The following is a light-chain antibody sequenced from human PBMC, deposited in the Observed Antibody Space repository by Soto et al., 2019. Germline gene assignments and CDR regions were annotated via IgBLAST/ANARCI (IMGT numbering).Light chain of an antibody. CDR1: SSDVGGYNY. J-gene: IGLJ1*01. V-gene: IGLV2-14*01. CDR3: TSYTSSITYV. Sequence: ALTQPASVSGSPGQSITISCTGTSSDVGGYNYVSWYQQHPGKAPKLMIYKVSNRPSGVSNRFSGSKSGNTASLTISGLQAEDEADYYCTSYTSSITYVFGTGTKLTVL. CDR2: KVS.